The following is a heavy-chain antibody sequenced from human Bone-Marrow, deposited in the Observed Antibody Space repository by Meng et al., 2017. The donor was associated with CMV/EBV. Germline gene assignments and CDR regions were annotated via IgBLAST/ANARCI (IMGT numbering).Heavy chain of an antibody. CDR2: IGSDGSIT. V-gene: IGHV3-74*01. CDR3: AKLVGTVSTVDY. Sequence: CLSAGFALSGYWMNWVRQAPGEGLVWDSRIGSDGSITSSADSVKSRFTISRDNAKNTLYLQMNSLRAEDTAVYYCAKLVGTVSTVDYWGQGTLVTVSS. J-gene: IGHJ4*02. D-gene: IGHD5-18*01. CDR1: GFALSGYW.